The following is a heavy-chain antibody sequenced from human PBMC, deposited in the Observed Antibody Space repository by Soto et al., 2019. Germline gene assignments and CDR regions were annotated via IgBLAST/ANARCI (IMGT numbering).Heavy chain of an antibody. CDR3: ARGGGLRYSNYLLTVFSQRFDY. CDR2: ISHSGST. V-gene: IGHV4-34*01. J-gene: IGHJ4*02. D-gene: IGHD4-4*01. CDR1: GGSFSGYY. Sequence: PSETLSLTCAVYGGSFSGYYWSWIRQPPGKGLEWIGEISHSGSTNYNPSLKSRVTISVDTSKNQFSLKLSSVTAADTAVYYCARGGGLRYSNYLLTVFSQRFDYWGQGTLVTVSS.